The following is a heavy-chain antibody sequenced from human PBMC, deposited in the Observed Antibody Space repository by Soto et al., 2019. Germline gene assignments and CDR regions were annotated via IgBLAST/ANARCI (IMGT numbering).Heavy chain of an antibody. V-gene: IGHV3-30-3*01. Sequence: GGSLRLSCAASGFTFSSYAMHWVRQAPGKGLEWVAVISYDGSNKYYADSVKGRFTISRDNSKNTLYLLMNSLRAEDTAVYYCARDKPWLVLWGQGTLVTVSS. D-gene: IGHD6-19*01. CDR3: ARDKPWLVL. J-gene: IGHJ4*02. CDR1: GFTFSSYA. CDR2: ISYDGSNK.